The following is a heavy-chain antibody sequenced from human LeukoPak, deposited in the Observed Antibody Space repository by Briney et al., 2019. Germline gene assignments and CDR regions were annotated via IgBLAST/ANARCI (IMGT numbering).Heavy chain of an antibody. CDR1: GFTFSSYG. V-gene: IGHV3-23*01. J-gene: IGHJ4*02. CDR3: VPLAVADDYFDY. CDR2: IGGSGVST. D-gene: IGHD6-19*01. Sequence: PGGSLRLSCAASGFTFSSYGMSWVRQAPGKGLEWVSSIGGSGVSTYYADSVKGRFTISRDNSKNTLYLQMNSLRPEDTAVYYCVPLAVADDYFDYWGQGTLVTVSS.